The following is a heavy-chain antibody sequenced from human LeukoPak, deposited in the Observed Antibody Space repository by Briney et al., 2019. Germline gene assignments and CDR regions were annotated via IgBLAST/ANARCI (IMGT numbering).Heavy chain of an antibody. Sequence: GGSLRLSCAASGFTFSSYAMHWVRQAPGKGLEYVSAISSNGGSTYYANSVKGRFTISRDNSKNTLYLQMGSLRAEDMAVYYCARDRYSNLYYYYYMDVWGKGTTVTVSS. CDR2: ISSNGGST. V-gene: IGHV3-64*01. D-gene: IGHD4-11*01. CDR1: GFTFSSYA. J-gene: IGHJ6*03. CDR3: ARDRYSNLYYYYYMDV.